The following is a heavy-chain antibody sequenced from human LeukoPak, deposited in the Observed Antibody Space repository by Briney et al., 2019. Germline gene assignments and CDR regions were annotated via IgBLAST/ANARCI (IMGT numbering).Heavy chain of an antibody. J-gene: IGHJ4*02. CDR1: GFTFSSYA. Sequence: GGSLRLSCAASGFTFSSYAMSWVRQAPGKGLEWVSTISDSGTTYYADSVKGRFTISRDISKNALYLQMNSLRAEDTAVYYCAKDIRSLGATDYWGQGTLVTVSS. CDR3: AKDIRSLGATDY. D-gene: IGHD1-26*01. V-gene: IGHV3-23*01. CDR2: ISDSGTT.